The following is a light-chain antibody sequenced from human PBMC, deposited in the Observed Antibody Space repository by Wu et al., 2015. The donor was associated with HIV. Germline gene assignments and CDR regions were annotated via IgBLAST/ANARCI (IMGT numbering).Light chain of an antibody. V-gene: IGKV3-20*01. CDR3: QQYGSSPYT. Sequence: EIVLTQSPGTLSLSPGERATLSCRASQSVSSRHLAWYQQKPGQPPRLLIYVASSRATGIPDRFSGSGSGTDFTLTISRLEPEDCAVYYCQQYGSSPYTFGQGTKLEIK. CDR2: VAS. CDR1: QSVSSRH. J-gene: IGKJ2*01.